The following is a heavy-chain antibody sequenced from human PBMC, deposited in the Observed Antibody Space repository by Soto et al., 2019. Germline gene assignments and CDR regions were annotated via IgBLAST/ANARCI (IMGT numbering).Heavy chain of an antibody. CDR2: ISTYNGDT. V-gene: IGHV1-18*01. D-gene: IGHD1-26*01. J-gene: IGHJ6*02. CDR1: GYTFSRSG. Sequence: VQLVQSGAEVKKPGASVKVSCKASGYTFSRSGISWVRQAPGQGLEWMGRISTYNGDTNYAQKVQGRVAMTTDTSTSTAFMELMSLRSDDTAVYYCARGGSVPYYYYGLDVWGQGTTVTVSS. CDR3: ARGGSVPYYYYGLDV.